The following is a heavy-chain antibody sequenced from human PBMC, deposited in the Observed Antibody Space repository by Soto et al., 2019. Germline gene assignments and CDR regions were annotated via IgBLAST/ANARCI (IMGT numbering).Heavy chain of an antibody. CDR1: GYTFTSYY. J-gene: IGHJ6*02. D-gene: IGHD6-13*01. CDR2: INPSGGST. CDR3: ARGRVSDYGMDV. V-gene: IGHV1-46*01. Sequence: QVQLVQSGAEVKKPGASVKVSCKASGYTFTSYYMHWVRQAPGQGLEWMGIINPSGGSTSYAQKFQGGXXMXRXXSTSTVYMELSSLRSEDTAVYYCARGRVSDYGMDVWGQGTTVTVSS.